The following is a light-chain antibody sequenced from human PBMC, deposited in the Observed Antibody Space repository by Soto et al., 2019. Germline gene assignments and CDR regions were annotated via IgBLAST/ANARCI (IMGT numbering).Light chain of an antibody. CDR3: QQYGSSPQT. J-gene: IGKJ5*01. CDR2: DAS. V-gene: IGKV1-5*01. CDR1: QSISSW. Sequence: DIQMTQYPSTLSASVGDRVTMTCRASQSISSWLAWYQQKPGKAPKLLIYDASTRATGIPDRFSGSGSGTDFTLTISRLEPEDFAVYYCQQYGSSPQTFGQGTRLEIK.